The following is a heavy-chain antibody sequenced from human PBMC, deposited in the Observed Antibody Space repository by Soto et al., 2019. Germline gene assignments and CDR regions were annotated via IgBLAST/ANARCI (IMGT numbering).Heavy chain of an antibody. CDR2: ISAYNGNT. V-gene: IGHV1-18*04. D-gene: IGHD4-17*01. CDR1: GYTFTSYG. CDR3: ARDMGVTTPYDAFDI. J-gene: IGHJ3*02. Sequence: QVQLVQSGAEVKKPGASVKVSCKASGYTFTSYGISWVRQAPGQGLAWMGWISAYNGNTNYAQKLQGRVTMTTDTATSTDYMELRSLRSDDTAVYYCARDMGVTTPYDAFDIWGQGTMVTVSS.